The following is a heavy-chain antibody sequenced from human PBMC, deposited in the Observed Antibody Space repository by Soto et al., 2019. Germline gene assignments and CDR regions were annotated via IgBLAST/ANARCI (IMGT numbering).Heavy chain of an antibody. CDR1: GYTFTTYD. CDR2: INPNSGHT. J-gene: IGHJ4*02. D-gene: IGHD3-16*01. Sequence: QVQLVQSGAEVKKPGASVKVSCQASGYTFTTYDINWVRQATGQGLEWMGWINPNSGHTGYAQNFQGRVTLTRNTSISTAYMELSGLKSDDTAVYYCAGDVYVKSDAYHPDYWGQGTVVTVSS. V-gene: IGHV1-8*01. CDR3: AGDVYVKSDAYHPDY.